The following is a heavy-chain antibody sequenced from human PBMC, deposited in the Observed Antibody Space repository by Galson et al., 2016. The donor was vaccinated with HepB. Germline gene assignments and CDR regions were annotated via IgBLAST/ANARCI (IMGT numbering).Heavy chain of an antibody. J-gene: IGHJ3*02. CDR3: ATMGAALIRSGSVPFDI. V-gene: IGHV3-53*01. CDR1: GLTVSNNY. CDR2: IYSGGTT. Sequence: SLRLSCAISGLTVSNNYMRWVRQAPGKGLEWVSLIYSGGTTHYADSMKGRFTISRDHSKNTLFLEMNSLRAEDTAVYYCATMGAALIRSGSVPFDIWGQGTLVSVSA. D-gene: IGHD1-26*01.